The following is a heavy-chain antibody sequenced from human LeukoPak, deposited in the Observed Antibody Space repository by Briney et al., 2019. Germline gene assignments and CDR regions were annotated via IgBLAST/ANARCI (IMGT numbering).Heavy chain of an antibody. V-gene: IGHV3-23*01. CDR3: AKYYYGSGSRIPLYYYYYMDV. D-gene: IGHD3-10*01. CDR2: ISGSGGST. Sequence: GGSLRLSCAASGFTFSSYAMSWVRQAPGKGLEWVSAISGSGGSTYYADSVKGRFTISRDNSKNTLYLQMNSLRAEDTAVYYCAKYYYGSGSRIPLYYYYYMDVWGKGTTVTVSS. CDR1: GFTFSSYA. J-gene: IGHJ6*03.